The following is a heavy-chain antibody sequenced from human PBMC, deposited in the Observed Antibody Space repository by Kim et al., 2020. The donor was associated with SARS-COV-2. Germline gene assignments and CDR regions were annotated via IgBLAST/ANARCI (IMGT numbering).Heavy chain of an antibody. CDR3: ARIRGATINY. CDR2: ST. Sequence: STYYNPSLKSRVTISVDTSKNQFSLKLSSVTAADTAVYYCARIRGATINYWGQGTLVTVSS. D-gene: IGHD1-26*01. V-gene: IGHV4-39*01. J-gene: IGHJ4*02.